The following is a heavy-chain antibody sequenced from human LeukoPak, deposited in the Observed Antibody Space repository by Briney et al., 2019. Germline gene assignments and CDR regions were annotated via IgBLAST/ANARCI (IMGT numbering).Heavy chain of an antibody. D-gene: IGHD6-19*01. CDR2: IYNSVAKI. CDR3: AKDVAPDSGWDLDY. J-gene: IGHJ4*02. Sequence: GGSLRLSCAVSGLTFSTYSTTWVRQGPGKGLEWVSSIYNSVAKIFYADSVKGRFTISRDNSKNMLYLQMNSLRVEDTAVYYCAKDVAPDSGWDLDYWGQGTLVTVSS. CDR1: GLTFSTYS. V-gene: IGHV3-23*01.